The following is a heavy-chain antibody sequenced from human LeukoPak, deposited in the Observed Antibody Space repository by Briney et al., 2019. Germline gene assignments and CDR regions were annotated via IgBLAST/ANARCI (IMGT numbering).Heavy chain of an antibody. CDR1: GYSFTSYW. Sequence: GESLKISCKGSGYSFTSYWIGWVRQMPGKGLEWMGIIYPGDSDTRYSPSFQGQVTISADKSTSTAYLQWSSLKASDTAMHYCARLFGYDILTGYFDYWGQGTLVTVSS. CDR3: ARLFGYDILTGYFDY. J-gene: IGHJ4*02. V-gene: IGHV5-51*01. D-gene: IGHD3-9*01. CDR2: IYPGDSDT.